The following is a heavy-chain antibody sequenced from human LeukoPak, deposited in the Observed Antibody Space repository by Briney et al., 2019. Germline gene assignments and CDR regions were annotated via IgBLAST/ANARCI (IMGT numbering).Heavy chain of an antibody. CDR1: GGSISSYY. V-gene: IGHV4-59*08. J-gene: IGHJ4*02. Sequence: SETLSLTCTVSGGSISSYYWSWIRQPPGKGLEWIGYIYYSGSTNYNPSLKSRVTISVDTSKNQFSLKLSSVTAADTAVYYCARTPERWLQFFDYWGQGTLVTVS. D-gene: IGHD5-24*01. CDR2: IYYSGST. CDR3: ARTPERWLQFFDY.